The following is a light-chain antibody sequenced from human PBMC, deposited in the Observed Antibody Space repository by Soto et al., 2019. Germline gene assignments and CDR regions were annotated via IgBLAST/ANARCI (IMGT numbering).Light chain of an antibody. J-gene: IGKJ2*01. V-gene: IGKV4-1*01. Sequence: DIVMTQSPDSLAVSLGERATINCKSSQSVFYSSNNKNYLAWYQQKPGQPPKLLIYWASTRESGVPDRFSGSGSGTDFTLTISSLQAEDVAVYYCQQFSSPPFFPFGQGTKVEIK. CDR2: WAS. CDR1: QSVFYSSNNKNY. CDR3: QQFSSPPFFP.